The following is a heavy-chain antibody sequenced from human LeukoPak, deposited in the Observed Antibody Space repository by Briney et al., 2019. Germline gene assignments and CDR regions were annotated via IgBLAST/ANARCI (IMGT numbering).Heavy chain of an antibody. CDR2: ISDNEGRT. CDR1: GFTFNYYA. D-gene: IGHD5-18*01. CDR3: ARHDSFIPY. Sequence: GGSLRLSCAASGFTFNYYAMSWVRQAPGKGLEWVSSISDNEGRTYYTDSVKGRFTISRDNTKNTVYLQMHNLSADDTAVYFCARHDSFIPYWGQGALVTVSS. V-gene: IGHV3-23*01. J-gene: IGHJ4*02.